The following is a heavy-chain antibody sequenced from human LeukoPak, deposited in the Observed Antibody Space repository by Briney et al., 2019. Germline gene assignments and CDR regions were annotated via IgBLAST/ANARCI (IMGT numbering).Heavy chain of an antibody. D-gene: IGHD5-18*01. CDR1: GYSFTSYW. CDR2: IYPGDSDT. Sequence: LGESLKISCKGSGYSFTSYWIGWVRQMPGKGLEWMGIIYPGDSDTRYSPSFQGQVTISADKSISTSYLQWSSLKASDTAMYYCARHGAAMVQPNDYWGQGTLVTVSS. CDR3: ARHGAAMVQPNDY. V-gene: IGHV5-51*01. J-gene: IGHJ4*02.